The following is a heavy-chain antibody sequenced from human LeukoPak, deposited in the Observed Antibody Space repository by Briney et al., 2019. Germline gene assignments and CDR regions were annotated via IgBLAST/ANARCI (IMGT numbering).Heavy chain of an antibody. CDR2: ISSSSSYI. J-gene: IGHJ4*02. V-gene: IGHV3-21*01. CDR1: GFTFSSYS. D-gene: IGHD3-10*01. Sequence: GGSLRLSCAASGFTFSSYSMNWVRQAPGKGLEWVSSISSSSSYIYYADSVKGRFTTSRDNAKNSLYLQMNSLRAEDTAVYYCARDFGKALDYWGQGTLVTVSS. CDR3: ARDFGKALDY.